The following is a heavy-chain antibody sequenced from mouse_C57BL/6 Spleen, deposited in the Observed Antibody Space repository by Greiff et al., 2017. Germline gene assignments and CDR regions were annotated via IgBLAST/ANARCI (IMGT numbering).Heavy chain of an antibody. V-gene: IGHV1-55*01. J-gene: IGHJ2*01. CDR3: AREEYSNDPDY. D-gene: IGHD2-12*01. CDR1: GYTFTSYW. Sequence: QVQLQQPGAELVKPGASVKMSCKASGYTFTSYWITWVKQRPGQGLEWIGDIYPGSGSTNYNEKFKSKATLTVDTSSSTAYMQLSSLTSEDAAVYYCAREEYSNDPDYWGQGTTLTVSS. CDR2: IYPGSGST.